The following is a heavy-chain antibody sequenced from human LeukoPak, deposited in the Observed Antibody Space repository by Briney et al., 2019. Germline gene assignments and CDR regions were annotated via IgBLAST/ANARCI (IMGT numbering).Heavy chain of an antibody. CDR2: IYPGDSDT. CDR1: GYSLTCYW. D-gene: IGHD6-13*01. V-gene: IGHV5-51*01. J-gene: IGHJ3*02. CDR3: ARLGIAAAVGAFDI. Sequence: GESLKISCKGSGYSLTCYWIGRVRQMPGKGLEWMGIIYPGDSDTRYSPSFQAQVTISADKSISTAYLQWSSLKASDTAMYYCARLGIAAAVGAFDIWGQGTMVTVSS.